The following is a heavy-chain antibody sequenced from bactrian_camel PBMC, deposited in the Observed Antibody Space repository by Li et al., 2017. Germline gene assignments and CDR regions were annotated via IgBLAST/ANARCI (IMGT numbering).Heavy chain of an antibody. CDR1: GFQFSTYW. CDR2: ITSDGSNT. D-gene: IGHD6*01. V-gene: IGHV3S6*01. Sequence: HVQLVESGGGLVRPGGSLRLSCVASGFQFSTYWMFWVRQAPGKGLEWVSSITSDGSNTYYADSVKGRFNISRDNAKNTVYLQLNSLKTEDTAMYYCATEDGSWEADFGYLGQGTQVTVS. J-gene: IGHJ6*01. CDR3: ATEDGSWEADFGY.